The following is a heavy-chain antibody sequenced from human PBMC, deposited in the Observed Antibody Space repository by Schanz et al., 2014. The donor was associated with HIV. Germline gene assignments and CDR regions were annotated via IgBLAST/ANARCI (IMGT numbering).Heavy chain of an antibody. CDR2: ISGGSGST. CDR1: GLTLSSYG. V-gene: IGHV3-23*01. CDR3: AKTSITLGMDV. D-gene: IGHD1-20*01. J-gene: IGHJ6*02. Sequence: EVQVLESGGDLVQPGGSLRLSCAASGLTLSSYGMSWVRQAPGKGLEWVSSISGGSGSTFYADSVKGRFTISRVNSKNTLYLQMNSLRAEDTAIYYCAKTSITLGMDVWGHGTTVTVSS.